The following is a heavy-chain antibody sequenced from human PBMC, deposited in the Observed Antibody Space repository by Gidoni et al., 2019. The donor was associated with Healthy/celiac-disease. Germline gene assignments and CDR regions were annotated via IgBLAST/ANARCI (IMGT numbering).Heavy chain of an antibody. Sequence: VQLQQWGAGLLKPSETLSLTCAVYGGSFSGYYWSWIRQPPGKGLEWIVEINHSGSTNYNPSLKSRVTISVDTSKNQFSLKLSSVTAADTAVYYCARGSGYYYYYGMDVWGQGTTVTVSS. D-gene: IGHD5-12*01. CDR1: GGSFSGYY. V-gene: IGHV4-34*01. J-gene: IGHJ6*02. CDR2: INHSGST. CDR3: ARGSGYYYYYGMDV.